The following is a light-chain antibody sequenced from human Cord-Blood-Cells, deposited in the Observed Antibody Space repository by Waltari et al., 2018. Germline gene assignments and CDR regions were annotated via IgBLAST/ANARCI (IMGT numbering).Light chain of an antibody. Sequence: DIVMTQSPDSLAVSLGERATINYKSSQSVLYSSNNKNYLAWYQQKPGQPPKLLIYWASTRESGVPDRFSGSGSGTDFTLTISSLQAEDVAVYYCQQYYSTPQTFGPGTKVDIK. CDR1: QSVLYSSNNKNY. CDR2: WAS. CDR3: QQYYSTPQT. V-gene: IGKV4-1*01. J-gene: IGKJ3*01.